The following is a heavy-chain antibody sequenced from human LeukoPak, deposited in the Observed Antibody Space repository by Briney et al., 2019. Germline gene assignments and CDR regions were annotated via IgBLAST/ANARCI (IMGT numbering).Heavy chain of an antibody. V-gene: IGHV4-61*02. CDR3: AQELGI. CDR1: GGSISSSYY. D-gene: IGHD7-27*01. J-gene: IGHJ4*02. CDR2: IYTSGST. Sequence: SETLSLTCTVSGGSISSSYYRSWIRQPAGKGLEWIGRIYTSGSTNYNPSLKSRVTISVDTSKNQFSLKLNSVTAADTAVYYCAQELGIWGQGTLVTVSS.